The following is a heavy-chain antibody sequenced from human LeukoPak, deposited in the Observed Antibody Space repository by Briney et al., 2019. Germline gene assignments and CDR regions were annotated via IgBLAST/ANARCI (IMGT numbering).Heavy chain of an antibody. Sequence: GGSLRLSCEASGFTFSHFAMHWVRQAPGKGLEWVAVISHDGKKTYYADSVKGRFTLSRDDSQNTVYLQMNSLRDDDTALYYCVRGSKIRGVIPEGEFDYWGQGTLVTVSP. CDR1: GFTFSHFA. V-gene: IGHV3-30*04. CDR2: ISHDGKKT. D-gene: IGHD3-10*01. CDR3: VRGSKIRGVIPEGEFDY. J-gene: IGHJ4*02.